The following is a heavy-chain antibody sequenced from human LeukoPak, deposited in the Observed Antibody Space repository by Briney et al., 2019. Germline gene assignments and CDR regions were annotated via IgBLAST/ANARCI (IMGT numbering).Heavy chain of an antibody. V-gene: IGHV3-23*01. D-gene: IGHD3-22*01. J-gene: IGHJ3*02. Sequence: GGSLRLSCAASGFTFSSYAMSWVRQAPGKGLEWVSAISGSGGSTYYADSVKGRFTISRDNSKNTLYLQMNSLRAEGTAVYYCAKTLYDSSGYYYGDAFDIWGQGTMVTVSS. CDR1: GFTFSSYA. CDR2: ISGSGGST. CDR3: AKTLYDSSGYYYGDAFDI.